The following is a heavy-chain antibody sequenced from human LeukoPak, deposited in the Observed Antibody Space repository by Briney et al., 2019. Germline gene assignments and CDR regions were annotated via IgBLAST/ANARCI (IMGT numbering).Heavy chain of an antibody. CDR2: SSRKSYRT. CDR1: GATFDKNA. V-gene: IGHV3-9*01. CDR3: SKNFQGFLDPWGMAV. J-gene: IGHJ6*02. D-gene: IGHD3/OR15-3a*01. Sequence: GGSLRLSCVASGATFDKNAMHWVRHAPGTGMEWVSGSSRKSYRTDYVDAVQDRCTTSRDNTTNSLYLQMTNLRADDTTLEYCSKNFQGFLDPWGMAVWGQGTTVTVFS.